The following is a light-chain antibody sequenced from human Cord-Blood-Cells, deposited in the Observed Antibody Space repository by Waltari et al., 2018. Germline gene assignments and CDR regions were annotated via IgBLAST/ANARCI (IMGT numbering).Light chain of an antibody. V-gene: IGKV1-5*03. CDR2: KAS. CDR1: QSISTW. J-gene: IGKJ1*01. Sequence: DIQMTQSPSTLSASVGDRVAITCRAIQSISTWLAWYQQKPGKAPKLLIYKASSLESGVPSRLSGSGSGTEFTLTISSLQPDDFATYYCQQYNSYSPKTFGQGTKVEIK. CDR3: QQYNSYSPKT.